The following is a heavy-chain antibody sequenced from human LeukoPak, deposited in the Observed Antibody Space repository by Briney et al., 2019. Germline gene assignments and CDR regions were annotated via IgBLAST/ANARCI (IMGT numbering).Heavy chain of an antibody. D-gene: IGHD3-16*01. CDR1: GFTFSTNS. Sequence: PGGSLRLSYAASGFTFSTNSMNWVRQAPGKGLEWVSSITPRSDYISYVDSVKGRFIISRDNTENSLFLQMNNLRAEDTAVYYCTRDPQGGDYWGQGTLVTVSS. CDR3: TRDPQGGDY. J-gene: IGHJ4*02. CDR2: ITPRSDYI. V-gene: IGHV3-21*01.